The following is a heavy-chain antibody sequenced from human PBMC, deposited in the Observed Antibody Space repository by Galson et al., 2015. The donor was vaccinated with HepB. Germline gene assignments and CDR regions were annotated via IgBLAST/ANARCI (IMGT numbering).Heavy chain of an antibody. V-gene: IGHV3-23*01. J-gene: IGHJ2*01. CDR3: AKSSYTYWYFDL. D-gene: IGHD6-6*01. CDR2: ITGSGGRT. CDR1: TFIFSTYS. Sequence: SLRLSCAASTFIFSTYSMNWVRQAPGKGLEWVSTITGSGGRTYYAGSVKGRFTVSRDNSKNTLYLQMNSLRAEDTAVYYCAKSSYTYWYFDLWGRGTLVTVSS.